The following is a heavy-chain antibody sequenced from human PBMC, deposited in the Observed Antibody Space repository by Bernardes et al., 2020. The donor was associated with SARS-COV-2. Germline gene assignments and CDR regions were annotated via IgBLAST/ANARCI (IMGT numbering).Heavy chain of an antibody. CDR2: IYAASGGT. CDR1: GYTFTAYY. V-gene: IGHV1-2*02. Sequence: ASVKVSCKASGYTFTAYYIHFVRQAPGQGLEWMGWIYAASGGTNFAQKFQGRVTMTRDTSISTAYMDLSSLRSDDSAMYYCVASNWASGDDFDVWGQGTLVTVSS. J-gene: IGHJ3*01. CDR3: VASNWASGDDFDV. D-gene: IGHD7-27*01.